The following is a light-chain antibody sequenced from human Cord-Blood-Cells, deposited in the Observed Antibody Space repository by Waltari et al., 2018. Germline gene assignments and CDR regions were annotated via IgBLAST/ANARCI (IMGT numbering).Light chain of an antibody. CDR3: CSYAGSSTFV. V-gene: IGLV2-23*02. CDR1: SRNVGSSNL. J-gene: IGLJ1*01. CDR2: EVS. Sequence: QSALTQPACVSGSPGQSITISCTGTSRNVGSSNLSSWYPQHPGKAPKLMIYEVSKRPAGVSNRFSGSKSGNTASLTISGLQAEDEADYYCCSYAGSSTFVFGTGTKVTVL.